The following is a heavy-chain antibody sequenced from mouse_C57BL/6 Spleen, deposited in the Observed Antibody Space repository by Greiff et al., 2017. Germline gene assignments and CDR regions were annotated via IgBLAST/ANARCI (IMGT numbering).Heavy chain of an antibody. D-gene: IGHD2-5*01. Sequence: EVKLVESGGGLVKPGGSLKLSCAASGFTFSDYGMHWVRQAPEKGLEWVAYISSGSSTIYYADTVKCRFTISRDNAKNTLFLQMTILRSEDTAMYYCARTYSNFPFGYWGQGTTLTVSS. CDR1: GFTFSDYG. CDR3: ARTYSNFPFGY. J-gene: IGHJ2*01. V-gene: IGHV5-17*01. CDR2: ISSGSSTI.